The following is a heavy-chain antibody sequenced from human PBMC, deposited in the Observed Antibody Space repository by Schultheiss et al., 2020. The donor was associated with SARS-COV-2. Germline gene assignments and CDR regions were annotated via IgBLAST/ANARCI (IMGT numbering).Heavy chain of an antibody. CDR3: ASLGYSYGDFDY. D-gene: IGHD5-18*01. CDR1: RFTVSDQY. J-gene: IGHJ4*02. Sequence: GGSLRLSCTASRFTVSDQYMSWVRQAPGKGLEWVSVIYSGGSTYYADSLKGRFTISRDNSKNTLYLQMNSLRAEDTAVYYCASLGYSYGDFDYWGQGTLVTVSS. CDR2: IYSGGST. V-gene: IGHV3-66*02.